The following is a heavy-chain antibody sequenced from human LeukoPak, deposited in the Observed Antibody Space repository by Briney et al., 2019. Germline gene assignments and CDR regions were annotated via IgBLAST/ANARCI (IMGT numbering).Heavy chain of an antibody. CDR1: GFTFSTFS. V-gene: IGHV3-48*02. CDR2: ISSSSSTI. J-gene: IGHJ4*02. CDR3: ARGRYYDSSGYYLEFDY. Sequence: PGGSLRLSCAASGFTFSTFSMNWVRQAPGKGLEWISYISSSSSTIYYADSVKGRFTISRDDAQNSLYLQMNSLRDEDTAVYYCARGRYYDSSGYYLEFDYWGQGTLVTVSS. D-gene: IGHD3-22*01.